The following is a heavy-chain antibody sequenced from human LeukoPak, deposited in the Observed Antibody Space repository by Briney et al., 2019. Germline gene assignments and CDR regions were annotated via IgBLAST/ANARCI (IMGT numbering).Heavy chain of an antibody. CDR1: GGSISSYY. CDR3: ARDVPFNYYDSSGYYGAFDI. V-gene: IGHV4-59*12. Sequence: SETLSLTCTVSGGSISSYYWSWIRQPPGKGLEWIGYIYYSGSTSYNPSLKSRVTMSVDTSKNQFSLKLSSVTAADTAVYYCARDVPFNYYDSSGYYGAFDIWGQGTMVTVSS. J-gene: IGHJ3*02. CDR2: IYYSGST. D-gene: IGHD3-22*01.